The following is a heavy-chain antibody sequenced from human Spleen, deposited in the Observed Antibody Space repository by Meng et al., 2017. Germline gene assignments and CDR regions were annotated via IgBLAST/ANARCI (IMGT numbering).Heavy chain of an antibody. CDR1: GASVSSDNW. CDR3: ARCQTTMAHDFDY. Sequence: QGEALGAGPGLVKPSGTLSLTCAVSGASVSSDNWWRGVRQPAGKGLEWIGEIYHSGSTNYNPSLESRATISVDTSQNNLSLKLSSVTAADSAVYYCARCQTTMAHDFDYWGQGTLVTVSS. J-gene: IGHJ4*02. CDR2: IYHSGST. D-gene: IGHD4-11*01. V-gene: IGHV4-4*02.